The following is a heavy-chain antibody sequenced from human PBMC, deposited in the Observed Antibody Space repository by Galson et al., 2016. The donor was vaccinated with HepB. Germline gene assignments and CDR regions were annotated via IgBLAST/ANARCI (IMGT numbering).Heavy chain of an antibody. J-gene: IGHJ4*02. CDR1: GFSFDDFA. D-gene: IGHD4-17*01. CDR3: AKVRGYGDYGPFDY. Sequence: SLRLSCAASGFSFDDFAMHWVRQAPGKALEWVSGISWRNVNIGYADSVKGRFTISRDNAKKSLYLQMNSLRAEDTAFYYCAKVRGYGDYGPFDYWGQGSLVTVSS. CDR2: ISWRNVNI. V-gene: IGHV3-9*01.